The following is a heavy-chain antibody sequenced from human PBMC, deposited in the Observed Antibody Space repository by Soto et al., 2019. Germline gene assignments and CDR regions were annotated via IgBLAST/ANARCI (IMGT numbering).Heavy chain of an antibody. Sequence: ASVKVSCKASGYTFTGYYMHWVRQAPGQGLEWMGWINPNSGGTNYAQKFQGRVTMTRDTSISTAYMELSRLRSDDTAVYYCARGGTGELLRVGAFDIWGQGTMVTVSS. CDR3: ARGGTGELLRVGAFDI. D-gene: IGHD1-26*01. J-gene: IGHJ3*02. V-gene: IGHV1-2*02. CDR1: GYTFTGYY. CDR2: INPNSGGT.